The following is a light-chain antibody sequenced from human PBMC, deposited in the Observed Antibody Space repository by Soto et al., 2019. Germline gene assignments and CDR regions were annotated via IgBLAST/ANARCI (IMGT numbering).Light chain of an antibody. V-gene: IGLV1-44*01. CDR3: AAWDDSLNGPV. J-gene: IGLJ2*01. CDR2: SNN. Sequence: QSVLTQPPSASGTPGQRVTISCSGSSSNIGSNTVNWYQQLPGTAPKLLIYSNNQRPSGVPDRFSGSNSGTLASLAISGLQSEDEADYYCAAWDDSLNGPVFGGGTKVTVL. CDR1: SSNIGSNT.